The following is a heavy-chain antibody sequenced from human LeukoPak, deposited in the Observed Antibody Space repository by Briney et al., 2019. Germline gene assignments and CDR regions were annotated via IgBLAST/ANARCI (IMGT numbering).Heavy chain of an antibody. J-gene: IGHJ4*02. Sequence: PGGSLILSCAASGITFGSYWMTWVRQAPGKGLECVANIKPDGSEKYYVDSVEGRFTISRDNAKNSLFLEMNSLRPEDTAVYYCARGRVAVAGSYEYWGQGTLVTVSS. D-gene: IGHD6-19*01. CDR1: GITFGSYW. CDR2: IKPDGSEK. V-gene: IGHV3-7*05. CDR3: ARGRVAVAGSYEY.